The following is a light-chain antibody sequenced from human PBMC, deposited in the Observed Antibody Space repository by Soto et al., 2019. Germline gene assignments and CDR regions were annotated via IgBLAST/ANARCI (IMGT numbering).Light chain of an antibody. CDR3: ISYASINTYV. J-gene: IGLJ1*01. V-gene: IGLV2-14*01. CDR2: DVT. Sequence: ALTQPASVSGSPGQSITISCTGTSSDVGGYDYVSWYQQHPGKAPKLMIYDVTNRPSGVSNRFSGSKSGNTASLTISGLQAEDEADYYCISYASINTYVFGTGTKVTVL. CDR1: SSDVGGYDY.